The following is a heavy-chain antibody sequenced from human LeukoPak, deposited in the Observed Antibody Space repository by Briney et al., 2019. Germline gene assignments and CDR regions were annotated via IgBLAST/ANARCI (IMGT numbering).Heavy chain of an antibody. D-gene: IGHD3-10*01. Sequence: SETLSLTCTVSGGSISSYYWSWIRQPPGKGLEGIGDIYYSGSTNYNPSLKSRVTISVDTSKNQFSLKLSSVTAADTAVYYCARHVGYYGSGSYYNRHNWFDPSGQGTLVTVSS. J-gene: IGHJ5*02. CDR3: ARHVGYYGSGSYYNRHNWFDP. CDR1: GGSISSYY. V-gene: IGHV4-59*08. CDR2: IYYSGST.